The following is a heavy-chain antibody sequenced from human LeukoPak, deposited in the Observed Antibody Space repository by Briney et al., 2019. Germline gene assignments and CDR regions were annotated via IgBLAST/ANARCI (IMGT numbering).Heavy chain of an antibody. CDR3: ASENKRGYSYGSPTDAFDI. J-gene: IGHJ3*02. CDR2: ISSSSSYI. CDR1: GFTFTTNS. Sequence: GGSLRLSCAASGFTFTTNSMNWVRQAPGKGLEWVSSISSSSSYIYYADSVKGRFTISRDNAKKSLFLDMNSLRAEDTAVYYCASENKRGYSYGSPTDAFDIWGQGTMVTVSS. D-gene: IGHD5-18*01. V-gene: IGHV3-21*01.